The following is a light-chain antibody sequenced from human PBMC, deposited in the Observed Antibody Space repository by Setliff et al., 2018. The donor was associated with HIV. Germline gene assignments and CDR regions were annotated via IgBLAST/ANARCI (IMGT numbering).Light chain of an antibody. J-gene: IGLJ2*01. CDR1: RSDVGGYDY. V-gene: IGLV2-14*01. Sequence: QSALTQPASVSGSPGQSITISCTGTRSDVGGYDYVSWYQQHPDKAPKLMIYEVSNRPAGVSNRFSGSKSGNTASLTISGLRAEDEANYYCASYTSSSTLVVFGGGTKVTVL. CDR3: ASYTSSSTLVV. CDR2: EVS.